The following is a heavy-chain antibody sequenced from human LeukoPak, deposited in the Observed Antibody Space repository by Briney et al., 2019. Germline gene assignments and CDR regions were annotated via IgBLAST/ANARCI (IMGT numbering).Heavy chain of an antibody. CDR3: ARSIVVVPAAHFDY. V-gene: IGHV4-31*03. CDR2: IDYSGST. D-gene: IGHD2-2*01. Sequence: SQTLSLTSTVSGGSISSGGYYWSWIRQHPGKGLEWIGYIDYSGSTYYNPSLKSRVTISVDTSKNQFSLKLSSVTAADTAVYYCARSIVVVPAAHFDYWGQGTLVTVSS. CDR1: GGSISSGGYY. J-gene: IGHJ4*02.